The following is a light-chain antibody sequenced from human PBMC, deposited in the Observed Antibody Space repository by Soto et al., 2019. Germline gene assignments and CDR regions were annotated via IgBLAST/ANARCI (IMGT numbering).Light chain of an antibody. CDR1: SSNIGAGYD. V-gene: IGLV1-40*01. CDR3: QSFDNSHAV. CDR2: ANN. J-gene: IGLJ2*01. Sequence: QSALTQPPSVSGAPGQRVTISCTGTSSNIGAGYDVHWYQQLPGTAPRLLIYANNNRPSGVPDRFSASKSGTSASLAITGLQAEDEADYFCQSFDNSHAVFGGGTQLTVL.